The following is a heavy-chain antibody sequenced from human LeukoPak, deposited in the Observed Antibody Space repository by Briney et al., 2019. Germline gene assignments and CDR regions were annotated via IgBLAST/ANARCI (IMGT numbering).Heavy chain of an antibody. D-gene: IGHD4-11*01. CDR2: LHHSGST. CDR3: ARGALTTLDYFYVDI. Sequence: PSETLSLTCGVFGYSVSSGFQWGWIRQPPGKGLEWMGSLHHSGSTYYNPSLKSRVTISADTSKNQFSLKLTSVTAADTAVYYCARGALTTLDYFYVDIWGNGTTVTVSS. V-gene: IGHV4-38-2*01. CDR1: GYSVSSGFQ. J-gene: IGHJ6*03.